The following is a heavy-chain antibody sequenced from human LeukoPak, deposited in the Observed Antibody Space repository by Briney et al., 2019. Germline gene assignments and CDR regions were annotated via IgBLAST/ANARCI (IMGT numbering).Heavy chain of an antibody. J-gene: IGHJ5*02. Sequence: PGGSLRLSCAASGFTFSSYWINWVRQAPGKGLEWVAGIKPDGSESFYADSVLGRFTTSRDNAKNSLYLQMNSLRAEDTALYYCIVALEGAWGQGTLVTVSS. CDR1: GFTFSSYW. D-gene: IGHD1-1*01. CDR2: IKPDGSES. CDR3: IVALEGA. V-gene: IGHV3-7*01.